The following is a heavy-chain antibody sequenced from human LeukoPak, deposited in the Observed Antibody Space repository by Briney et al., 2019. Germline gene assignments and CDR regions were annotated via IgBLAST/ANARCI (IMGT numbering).Heavy chain of an antibody. CDR1: GGSCSGYY. CDR3: ARTRPDIVVVPAAISQRGYYYYYYYMDV. D-gene: IGHD2-2*02. CDR2: INHSGSN. V-gene: IGHV4-34*01. J-gene: IGHJ6*03. Sequence: SSETLSLTCAVYGGSCSGYYWSWIRQPPGMGLEWIGVINHSGSNNYHKSLESRVTISVDTSKNQCSLKLSSVTAADTAVYDCARTRPDIVVVPAAISQRGYYYYYYYMDVWGKGTTVTVSS.